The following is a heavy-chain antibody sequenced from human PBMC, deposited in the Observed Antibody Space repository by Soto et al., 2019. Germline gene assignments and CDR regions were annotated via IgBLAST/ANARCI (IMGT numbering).Heavy chain of an antibody. V-gene: IGHV3-48*03. J-gene: IGHJ6*02. CDR2: ISSSGSTI. Sequence: TGGSLRLSCAASGFTFSSYEMNWVRQAPGKGLEWVSYISSSGSTIYYADSVKGRFTISRDNAKNSLYLQMNSLRAEDTAVYYCARDNKGGYYYYGIDVWGQGTTVTVYS. CDR3: ARDNKGGYYYYGIDV. CDR1: GFTFSSYE.